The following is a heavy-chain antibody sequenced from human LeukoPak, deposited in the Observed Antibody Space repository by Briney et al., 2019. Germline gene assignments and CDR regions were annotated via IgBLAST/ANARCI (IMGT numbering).Heavy chain of an antibody. CDR2: IKEDGGEI. CDR1: AFTFSNYW. V-gene: IGHV3-7*01. CDR3: ARDRGYSTFDY. Sequence: GGSLRLSCAASAFTFSNYWMSWVRQAPGKGPEWVANIKEDGGEINYLDSVKGRFTISRDNAKNSLYLQMNRLRAEDTAVYYCARDRGYSTFDYWGQGNLATVSS. J-gene: IGHJ4*02. D-gene: IGHD4-23*01.